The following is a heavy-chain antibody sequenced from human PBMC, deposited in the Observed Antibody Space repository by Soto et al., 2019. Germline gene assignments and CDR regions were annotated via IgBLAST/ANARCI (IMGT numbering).Heavy chain of an antibody. CDR3: ASPVEYSSSSMDY. CDR1: RFTFSSYG. D-gene: IGHD6-6*01. Sequence: GGSLRLSCAASRFTFSSYGMHWVRQAPGKGLEWVAVIWYDGSNKYYADSVKGRFTISRDNSKNTLYLQMNSLRAEDTAVYYCASPVEYSSSSMDYWGQGTLVNVSS. V-gene: IGHV3-33*01. J-gene: IGHJ4*02. CDR2: IWYDGSNK.